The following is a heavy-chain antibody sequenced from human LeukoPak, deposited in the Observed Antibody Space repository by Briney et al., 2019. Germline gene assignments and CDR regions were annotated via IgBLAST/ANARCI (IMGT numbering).Heavy chain of an antibody. D-gene: IGHD3-3*01. J-gene: IGHJ3*02. CDR3: ASYDFWSGHAFDI. CDR2: FKPSNGDT. CDR1: GYTFTGYF. V-gene: IGHV1-2*02. Sequence: ASVKVSCKASGYTFTGYFMHWVRQAPGQGLEWMGWFKPSNGDTNYAQKFQGRVTMTRDTSISTAYMELSRLRSDDTAVYYCASYDFWSGHAFDIWGQGTMVTVSS.